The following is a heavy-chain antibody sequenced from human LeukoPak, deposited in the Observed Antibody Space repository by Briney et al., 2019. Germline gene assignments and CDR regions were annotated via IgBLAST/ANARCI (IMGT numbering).Heavy chain of an antibody. Sequence: SQNLSLTCTESGGSISSDDYYWNWIRQPAGRGLEWIGRIYTTGNTMYNPSLESRVSMSIDTSKNQVSLKVKSVTAADTAVYYCARGGTLFTFFDSWGQGTLVTVSS. J-gene: IGHJ4*02. CDR1: GGSISSDDYY. CDR3: ARGGTLFTFFDS. V-gene: IGHV4-61*02. CDR2: IYTTGNT.